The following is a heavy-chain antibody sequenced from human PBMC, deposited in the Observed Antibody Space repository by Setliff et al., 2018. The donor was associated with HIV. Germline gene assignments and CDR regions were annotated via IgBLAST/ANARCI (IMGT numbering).Heavy chain of an antibody. CDR1: DGSFSGYY. J-gene: IGHJ6*03. CDR2: IDHSGST. D-gene: IGHD6-19*01. Sequence: SETLSLTCAVYDGSFSGYYWSWIRQPPGKGLEWIGEIDHSGSTNYNPSLETRVAISVDTSKNQFSLKLSSVTAADTAVHYCAKGVAGLQYYYYYMDVWGKGTTVTVSS. V-gene: IGHV4-34*01. CDR3: AKGVAGLQYYYYYMDV.